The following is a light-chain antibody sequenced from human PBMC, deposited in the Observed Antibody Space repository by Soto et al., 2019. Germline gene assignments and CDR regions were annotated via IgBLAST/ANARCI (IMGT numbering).Light chain of an antibody. CDR1: QSVSSN. Sequence: EFVMTQSPATLSVSPGERATLSCRASQSVSSNLAWYQQKPGQAPRLLIYGASTRATGIPARFSGSGSGTEFTLIIISLLSEDFAVDDCQQYNNWPGPFAQDTEVDSK. CDR3: QQYNNWPGP. CDR2: GAS. J-gene: IGKJ1*01. V-gene: IGKV3-15*01.